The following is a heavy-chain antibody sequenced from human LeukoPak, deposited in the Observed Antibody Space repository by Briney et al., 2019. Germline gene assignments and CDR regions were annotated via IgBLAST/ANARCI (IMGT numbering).Heavy chain of an antibody. D-gene: IGHD3-22*01. CDR3: ARRRYYDSTGYLD. Sequence: SETLSLTCTVSGGYISSSSYYWGWIRQPPGKGLEWIGDIYYTGRTYYNSSLKSRLTVSIDTSKNQISVKLASVTAADTAVYYCARRRYYDSTGYLDWGQGTLITVSS. CDR1: GGYISSSSYY. J-gene: IGHJ1*01. CDR2: IYYTGRT. V-gene: IGHV4-39*01.